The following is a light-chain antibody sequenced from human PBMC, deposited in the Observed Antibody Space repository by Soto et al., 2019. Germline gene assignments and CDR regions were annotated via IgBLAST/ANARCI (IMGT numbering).Light chain of an antibody. CDR2: LEGSGSY. CDR1: SGHSSYI. V-gene: IGLV4-60*02. J-gene: IGLJ1*01. CDR3: ETWDSNTHV. Sequence: QPVLTQSSSASASLGSSVKLTCTLSSGHSSYIIAWHQQQPGKAPRYLMKLEGSGSYNKGSGVPDRFSGYSSGADRYLTISNLQFEDEADYYCETWDSNTHVFGTGTKVTVL.